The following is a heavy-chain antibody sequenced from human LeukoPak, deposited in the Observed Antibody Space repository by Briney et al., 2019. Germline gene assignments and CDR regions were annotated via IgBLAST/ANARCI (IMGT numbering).Heavy chain of an antibody. CDR2: ISSGGGTI. CDR1: GFSFRTYE. CDR3: AKEFIPESSGYDAFHI. Sequence: GGSLRLSCAASGFSFRTYEMDWVRQAPGKGLEWVAYISSGGGTIYYADSVRGRFTISRDNARNSLYLQMNSLRAEDTAVYYCAKEFIPESSGYDAFHIWGPGTMVTVSS. V-gene: IGHV3-48*03. D-gene: IGHD3-22*01. J-gene: IGHJ3*02.